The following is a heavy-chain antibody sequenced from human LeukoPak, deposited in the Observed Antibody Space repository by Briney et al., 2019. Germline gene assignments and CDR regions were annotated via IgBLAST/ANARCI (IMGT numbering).Heavy chain of an antibody. D-gene: IGHD5-18*01. CDR2: ISGSGGST. J-gene: IGHJ4*02. CDR3: AKDLQKYSYGPYYFDY. V-gene: IGHV3-23*01. CDR1: GFTFSSYA. Sequence: GGSLRLSCAASGFTFSSYAMSWVRQAPGKGLEWVSAISGSGGSTYYADSVEGRFTISRDNSKNTLYLQMNSLRAEDTAVYYCAKDLQKYSYGPYYFDYWGQGTLVTVSS.